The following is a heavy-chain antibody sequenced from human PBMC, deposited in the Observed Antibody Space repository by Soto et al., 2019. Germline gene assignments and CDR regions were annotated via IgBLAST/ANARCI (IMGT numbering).Heavy chain of an antibody. V-gene: IGHV3-33*01. J-gene: IGHJ6*02. CDR2: IWYDGSNK. Sequence: QVQLVESGGGVVQPGRSLRLSFAASGFTFSSYGMHWVRQAPGKGLEWAAVIWYDGSNKYYADSVKGRFTISRDNSKNTLYLQMNSLRDEDTAVYYCARDDYGMDVWGQGTTVTVSS. CDR1: GFTFSSYG. CDR3: ARDDYGMDV.